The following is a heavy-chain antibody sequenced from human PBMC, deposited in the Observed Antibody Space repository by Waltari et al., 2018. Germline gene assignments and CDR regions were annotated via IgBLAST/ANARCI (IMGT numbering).Heavy chain of an antibody. J-gene: IGHJ3*02. CDR3: ARWEYCGGDCYTGAFDI. D-gene: IGHD2-21*01. CDR2: IYYSAHT. Sequence: QVQLQESGPGLVKPSETLSLTCTVPGGSISSYYWSWIRQHPGKGLEWIGYIYYSAHTNSTPARKSRVTISVDTSKNQSSLNLSSVTAADTAVYYCARWEYCGGDCYTGAFDIWGQGTMVTVSS. V-gene: IGHV4-59*08. CDR1: GGSISSYY.